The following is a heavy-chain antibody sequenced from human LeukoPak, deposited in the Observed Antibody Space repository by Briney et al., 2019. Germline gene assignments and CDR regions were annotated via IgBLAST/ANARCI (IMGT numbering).Heavy chain of an antibody. CDR3: ARVGYCSSTSCYQYYFDY. J-gene: IGHJ4*02. CDR1: GYTFTNYG. CDR2: ISAYNGNT. V-gene: IGHV1-18*01. D-gene: IGHD2-2*01. Sequence: GASVKVSCKASGYTFTNYGISWVRQAPGQGLEWMGWISAYNGNTNYAQKFQGRVTITADESTSTAYMELSSLRSEDTAVYYCARVGYCSSTSCYQYYFDYWGQGTLVTVSS.